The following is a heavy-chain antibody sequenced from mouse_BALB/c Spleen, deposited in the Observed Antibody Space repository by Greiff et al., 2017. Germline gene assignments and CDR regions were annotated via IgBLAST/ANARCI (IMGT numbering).Heavy chain of an antibody. V-gene: IGHV5-12-2*01. D-gene: IGHD2-1*01. CDR1: GFTFSSYT. J-gene: IGHJ4*01. CDR2: ISNGGGST. Sequence: EVKLVESGGGLVQPGGSLKLSCAASGFTFSSYTMSWVRQTPEKRLEWVAYISNGGGSTYYPDTVKGRFTISRDNAKNTLYLQMSSLKSEDTAMYYCARHGGNYGGAMDYWGQGTSVTVSS. CDR3: ARHGGNYGGAMDY.